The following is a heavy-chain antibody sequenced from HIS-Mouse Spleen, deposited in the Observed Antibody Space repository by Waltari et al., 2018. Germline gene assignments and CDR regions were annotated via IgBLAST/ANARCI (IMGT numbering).Heavy chain of an antibody. J-gene: IGHJ6*02. CDR2: IIPHVVIG. CDR1: GGTFSSYA. D-gene: IGHD4-17*01. Sequence: QVQLVQSGAEVKKPGSSVKVSCKASGGTFSSYAISWVRQAPGQGLEWMGRIIPHVVIGKFAEKCRGRVTITAEKSTSTAYMERGSLRSQDTAVYYCARGIHYGDDARLYCYYGMDVWGQGTTVTVSS. V-gene: IGHV1-69*04. CDR3: ARGIHYGDDARLYCYYGMDV.